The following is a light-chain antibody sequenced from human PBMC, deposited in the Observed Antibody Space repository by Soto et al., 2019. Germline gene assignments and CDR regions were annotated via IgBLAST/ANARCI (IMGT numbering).Light chain of an antibody. CDR2: GAS. V-gene: IGKV3-20*01. Sequence: EIVLTQSPGTLSLSPGERATLSCRASQSVSSSYLAWYQQKPGQAPRLLIYGASSRATGIPDRFSGSGSGTHFSLSISRLEPDDFAVYYSQQYGSSPLFTFGPSTKVYIK. CDR1: QSVSSSY. CDR3: QQYGSSPLFT. J-gene: IGKJ3*01.